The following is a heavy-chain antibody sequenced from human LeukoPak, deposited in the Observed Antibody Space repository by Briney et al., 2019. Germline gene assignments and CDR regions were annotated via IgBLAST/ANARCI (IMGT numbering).Heavy chain of an antibody. CDR3: ARGRSNYDILTD. J-gene: IGHJ4*02. Sequence: GGSLRLSCAASGFTFSSYSMNWVRQAPGEGVGWVSSISSSSSYIYYADSVKGRFTISRDNAKNSLYLQMNSLRAEDTAVYYCARGRSNYDILTDWGQGTLVTVSS. D-gene: IGHD3-9*01. CDR2: ISSSSSYI. CDR1: GFTFSSYS. V-gene: IGHV3-21*01.